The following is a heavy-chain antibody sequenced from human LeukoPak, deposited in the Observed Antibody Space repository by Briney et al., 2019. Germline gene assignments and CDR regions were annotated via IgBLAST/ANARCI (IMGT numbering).Heavy chain of an antibody. Sequence: PSETLSLTCAVYGGSFSGYYWRWIRQPPGKGLEWIGEINHSGSTNYNPSLKSRVTISVDTSKNQFSLKLSSVTAADTAVYYCARGDGPMVRGVNEFDYWGQGTLVTVSS. V-gene: IGHV4-34*01. CDR1: GGSFSGYY. CDR2: INHSGST. D-gene: IGHD3-10*01. CDR3: ARGDGPMVRGVNEFDY. J-gene: IGHJ4*02.